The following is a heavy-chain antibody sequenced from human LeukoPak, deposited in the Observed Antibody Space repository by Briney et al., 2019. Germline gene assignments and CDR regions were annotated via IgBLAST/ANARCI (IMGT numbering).Heavy chain of an antibody. Sequence: ASVKVSCKASGYTFTGSYMHWVRQAPGQGLEWMGWINPNSGGTNYAQKFQGRVTMTRDTSISTAYMELSRLRSDDTAVYYCARVPVSGPGARFDYWGQGTLVTVSS. CDR1: GYTFTGSY. CDR2: INPNSGGT. D-gene: IGHD4-11*01. V-gene: IGHV1-2*02. J-gene: IGHJ4*02. CDR3: ARVPVSGPGARFDY.